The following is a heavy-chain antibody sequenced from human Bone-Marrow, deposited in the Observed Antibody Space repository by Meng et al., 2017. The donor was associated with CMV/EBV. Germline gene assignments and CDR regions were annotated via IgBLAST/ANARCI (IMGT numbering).Heavy chain of an antibody. J-gene: IGHJ4*02. V-gene: IGHV3-33*06. CDR2: IWFDGSNK. D-gene: IGHD3-3*01. CDR1: GLSFRDDG. Sequence: CAAYGLSFRDDGVHWVRLGPGKGLEWVALIWFDGSNKYYTDSVKGRFTISRDNSKNTLYLQMNSLRAEDTAVYYCAKNYDFSSAMGYWGQGTLVTVSS. CDR3: AKNYDFSSAMGY.